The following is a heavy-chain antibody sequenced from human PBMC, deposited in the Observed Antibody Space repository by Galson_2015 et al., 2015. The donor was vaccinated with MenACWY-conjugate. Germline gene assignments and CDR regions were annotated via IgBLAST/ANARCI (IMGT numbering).Heavy chain of an antibody. Sequence: PGLSCAASGFTFSNAWMTWVRQAPGKGLEWVGRIKSKTHSGTPDYAAPVNGRFTISRDDSRNTVYLEMNGLKAEDTGLYYCTTDYFGQYFFDSWGQGTPVTVSS. D-gene: IGHD2/OR15-2a*01. CDR3: TTDYFGQYFFDS. J-gene: IGHJ4*02. CDR2: IKSKTHSGTP. V-gene: IGHV3-15*01. CDR1: GFTFSNAW.